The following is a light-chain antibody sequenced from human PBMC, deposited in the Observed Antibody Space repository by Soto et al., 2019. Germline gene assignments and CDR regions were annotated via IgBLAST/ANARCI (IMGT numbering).Light chain of an antibody. J-gene: IGKJ1*01. Sequence: MSQPPGPLSLFPGYSSRIQCRASQSITTHLAWYQQKPGQAPKLLIYDASSRATGIPYRFSGSGSGTDFTLTISSLEPEDFAVYYCHQYDTIVQTFGQGTKVDIK. CDR1: QSITTH. CDR2: DAS. CDR3: HQYDTIVQT. V-gene: IGKV3-20*01.